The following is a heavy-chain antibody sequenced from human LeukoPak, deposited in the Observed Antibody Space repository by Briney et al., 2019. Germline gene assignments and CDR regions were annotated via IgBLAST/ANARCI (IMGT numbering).Heavy chain of an antibody. V-gene: IGHV3-30-3*01. CDR1: GFTFSSYA. J-gene: IGHJ4*02. D-gene: IGHD3-22*01. Sequence: PGRSLRLSCAASGFTFSSYAMHWVRQAPGKGLEWVAVISYDGSNKYYADSVKGRFTISRDNSKNTLYLQMNSLRAEDTAVYYCARDAAYYYDSSGYLDHWGQGTLVTVSS. CDR3: ARDAAYYYDSSGYLDH. CDR2: ISYDGSNK.